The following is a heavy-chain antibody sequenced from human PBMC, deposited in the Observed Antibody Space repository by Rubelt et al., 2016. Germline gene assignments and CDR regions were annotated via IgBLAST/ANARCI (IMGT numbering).Heavy chain of an antibody. CDR3: ASWPLGYCSGGTCYSFDY. CDR2: INHSGST. J-gene: IGHJ4*02. D-gene: IGHD2-15*01. Sequence: QVQLQQWGAGLLKPSETLSLTCVVSGGSFSAYYWSWIRQPPGKGLEWIGEINHSGSTTYHPSLKSRVTMSVDTSKNQFSLRLSSVTAADTAVYYWASWPLGYCSGGTCYSFDYWGQGTLVTVSS. V-gene: IGHV4-34*01. CDR1: GGSFSAYY.